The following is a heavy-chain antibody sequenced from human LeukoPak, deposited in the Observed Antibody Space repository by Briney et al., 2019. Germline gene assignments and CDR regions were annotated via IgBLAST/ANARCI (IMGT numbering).Heavy chain of an antibody. CDR1: GGSISSSSYY. D-gene: IGHD3-10*01. J-gene: IGHJ6*03. CDR3: ARGGGSGSYRPYYYYYMDV. V-gene: IGHV4-61*05. CDR2: IYYSGST. Sequence: PSETLSLTCTVSGGSISSSSYYWGWIRQPPGKGLEWIGYIYYSGSTNYNPSLKSRVTISLDTSKNQFSLKLSSVTAADTAVYYCARGGGSGSYRPYYYYYMDVWGKGTTVTISS.